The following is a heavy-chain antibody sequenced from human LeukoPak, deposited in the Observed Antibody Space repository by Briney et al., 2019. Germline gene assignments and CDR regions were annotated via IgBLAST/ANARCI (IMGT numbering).Heavy chain of an antibody. J-gene: IGHJ4*02. CDR3: ARDPIAVAGFDY. Sequence: SETLSLTCAVSGGSISSSNWWSWVRQPPGKGLEWIGEIYHSGSTNYNPPLKSRVTISVDKSKNQFSLKLSSVTAADTAVYYCARDPIAVAGFDYWGQGTLVTVSS. V-gene: IGHV4-4*02. D-gene: IGHD6-19*01. CDR2: IYHSGST. CDR1: GGSISSSNW.